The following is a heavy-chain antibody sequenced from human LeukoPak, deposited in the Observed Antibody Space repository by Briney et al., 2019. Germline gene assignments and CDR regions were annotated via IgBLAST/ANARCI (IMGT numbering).Heavy chain of an antibody. CDR2: IKTKSDGGII. CDR3: TTIGSS. CDR1: EITLSNAW. J-gene: IGHJ4*02. V-gene: IGHV3-15*01. Sequence: GGSLRLSCAASEITLSNAWMSWVRQAPGKGLEWVGRIKTKSDGGIITYAAPVKGRFSISRDDSKNTLYLQMNSLKTEDTALYYCTTIGSSWGQGTLVTVSS. D-gene: IGHD2-2*03.